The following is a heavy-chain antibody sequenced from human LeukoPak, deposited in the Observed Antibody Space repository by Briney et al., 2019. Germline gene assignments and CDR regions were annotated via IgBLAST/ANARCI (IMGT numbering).Heavy chain of an antibody. J-gene: IGHJ4*02. V-gene: IGHV1-18*01. CDR2: ISAYNGNT. CDR1: GYTFTSYG. Sequence: ASVKVSCKASGYTFTSYGISWVRQAPGQGLEWMGWISAYNGNTNYAQKLQGRVTMTTDTSTSTAYMELRSLRSDDTAVYYCARAGNYYAPTQVPIDHWGQGTLVTVSS. D-gene: IGHD3-10*01. CDR3: ARAGNYYAPTQVPIDH.